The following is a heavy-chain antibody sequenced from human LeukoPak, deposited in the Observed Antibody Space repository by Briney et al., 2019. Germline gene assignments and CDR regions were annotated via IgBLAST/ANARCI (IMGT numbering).Heavy chain of an antibody. CDR2: TYYRSKWYN. D-gene: IGHD6-13*01. CDR3: ARGQAASGRLFDY. Sequence: SQTLSLTCAISGDSVSSDSDTWNWIRQSPSRGLGWLGRTYYRSKWYNDYAASVKSRITINPDTSKNQFSLQLNSVTPEDTAVYYCARGQAASGRLFDYWGQGTLVTVSS. V-gene: IGHV6-1*01. CDR1: GDSVSSDSDT. J-gene: IGHJ4*02.